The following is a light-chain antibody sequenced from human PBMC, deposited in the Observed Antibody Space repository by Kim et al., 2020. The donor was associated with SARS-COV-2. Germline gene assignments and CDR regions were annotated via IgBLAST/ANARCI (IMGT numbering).Light chain of an antibody. Sequence: SPGEGATLSCRASQSVRSTYLAWYQQKPGQAPRLLIYGASSRATGIPDRFSGSGSGTDFTLTISRLEPEDFAVYHCQQYGGSPPYTFGQGTKLEI. V-gene: IGKV3-20*01. CDR1: QSVRSTY. J-gene: IGKJ2*01. CDR3: QQYGGSPPYT. CDR2: GAS.